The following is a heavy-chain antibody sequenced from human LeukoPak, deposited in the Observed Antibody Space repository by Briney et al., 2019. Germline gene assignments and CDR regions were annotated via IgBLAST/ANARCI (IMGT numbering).Heavy chain of an antibody. Sequence: ASVKVSCKASGGTFSSYAISWVRQAPGQGLEWMGWISAYNGNTNYAQKLQGRVTMTTDTSTSTAYMELRSLRSDDTAVYYCASEGMVRGVIISVAYWGQGTLVTVSS. J-gene: IGHJ4*02. CDR3: ASEGMVRGVIISVAY. D-gene: IGHD3-10*01. CDR2: ISAYNGNT. CDR1: GGTFSSYA. V-gene: IGHV1-18*01.